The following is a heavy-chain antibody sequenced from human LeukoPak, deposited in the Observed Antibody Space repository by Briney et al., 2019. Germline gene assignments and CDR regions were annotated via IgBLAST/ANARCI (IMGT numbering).Heavy chain of an antibody. D-gene: IGHD3-16*02. CDR3: ARRRIMITFGGVIVKQPNFDY. J-gene: IGHJ4*02. CDR1: GGSFSGYY. Sequence: SETLSLTCAVYGGSFSGYYWSWIRQPPGKGLEWIGEINHSGSTNYNPSLKSRVTISVDTSKNQFSLKLSSVTAADTAVYYCARRRIMITFGGVIVKQPNFDYWGQGTLVTVSS. CDR2: INHSGST. V-gene: IGHV4-34*01.